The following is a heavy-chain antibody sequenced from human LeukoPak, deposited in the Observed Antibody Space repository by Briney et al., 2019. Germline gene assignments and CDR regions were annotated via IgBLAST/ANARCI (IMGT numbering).Heavy chain of an antibody. CDR2: TYYRSKWYN. CDR1: GDSVSSNSAA. J-gene: IGHJ4*02. CDR3: ASQSGYYGSGSFDY. D-gene: IGHD3-10*01. V-gene: IGHV6-1*01. Sequence: SQTLSLTCAISGDSVSSNSAAWNWIRQSPSRGLEWLGRTYYRSKWYNDYAVSVKSRITINPDTSKNQFSLQLSSVTAADTAVYYCASQSGYYGSGSFDYWGQGTLVTVSS.